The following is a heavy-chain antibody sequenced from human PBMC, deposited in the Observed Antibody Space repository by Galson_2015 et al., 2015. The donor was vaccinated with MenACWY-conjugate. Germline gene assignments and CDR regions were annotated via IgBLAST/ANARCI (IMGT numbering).Heavy chain of an antibody. CDR3: VREYCTATCLSGMDV. CDR2: IYYSGST. V-gene: IGHV4-39*07. CDR1: GGSISSSSHY. D-gene: IGHD2-8*02. J-gene: IGHJ6*02. Sequence: LSLTCTVSGGSISSSSHYWGWIRQPPGKGLEWIGSIYYSGSTDYNPSLKSRVTVSIDTSKNQFSLKLSSVTAADTAVYYCVREYCTATCLSGMDVWGQGTTATVSS.